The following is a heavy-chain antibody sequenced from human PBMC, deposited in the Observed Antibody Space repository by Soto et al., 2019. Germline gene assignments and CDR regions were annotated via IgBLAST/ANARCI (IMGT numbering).Heavy chain of an antibody. Sequence: EAHFLESGGGLVQPGGSLRLSCAASGLAFSNYAISWVRQAPGKGLEWVSTISASGYSAYYGGAVKGRFTTSRDNSKSTLYLQMNSLRPEDTAVYYCVKEWHSDGYGAAFEVWGQGTMVTVSS. D-gene: IGHD5-18*01. CDR3: VKEWHSDGYGAAFEV. V-gene: IGHV3-23*01. CDR1: GLAFSNYA. CDR2: ISASGYSA. J-gene: IGHJ3*01.